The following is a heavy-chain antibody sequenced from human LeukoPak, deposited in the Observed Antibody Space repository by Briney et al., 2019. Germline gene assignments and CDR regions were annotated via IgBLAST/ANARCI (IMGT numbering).Heavy chain of an antibody. V-gene: IGHV3-23*01. CDR3: ARVPVAVPSIID. CDR2: IVASGDSA. D-gene: IGHD6-19*01. Sequence: GGSLRLSCAASGFTFSSYAMSWVRQAPGKGLEWVSGIVASGDSAYYAGSVRGRFTISRDNSKNTLYLQMDSLRAEDTAVYYCARVPVAVPSIIDWGQGTLVTVSS. J-gene: IGHJ4*02. CDR1: GFTFSSYA.